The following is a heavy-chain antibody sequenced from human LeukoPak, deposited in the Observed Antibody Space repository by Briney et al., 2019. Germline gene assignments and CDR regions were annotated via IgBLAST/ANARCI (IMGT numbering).Heavy chain of an antibody. CDR2: INPNSGGT. V-gene: IGHV1-2*02. CDR3: ARGIRRITIFGVVIIQYAP. J-gene: IGHJ5*02. D-gene: IGHD3-3*01. Sequence: ASVKVSCKASGYTFTGYYMHGVRQAPGQGREWVGWINPNSGGTNYAQKFQGRVTMTRDTSISKAYMELSRLRSADAAVYYCARGIRRITIFGVVIIQYAPWGQGTLVTVSS. CDR1: GYTFTGYY.